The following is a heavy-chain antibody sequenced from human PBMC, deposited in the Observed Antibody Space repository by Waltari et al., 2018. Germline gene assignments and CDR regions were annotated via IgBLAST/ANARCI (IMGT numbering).Heavy chain of an antibody. CDR2: ISLNSGSI. V-gene: IGHV3-9*01. D-gene: IGHD3-10*01. CDR3: AKLGGPRAFDI. J-gene: IGHJ3*02. Sequence: EVQLVESGGGLVQPGRSLRLSCAASGFTFDDYAMHWVRQAPGKGLEWVSGISLNSGSIGYADSVKGRFTISRDNAKNSLYLQMNSLRAEDTALYYCAKLGGPRAFDIWGQGTMVTVSS. CDR1: GFTFDDYA.